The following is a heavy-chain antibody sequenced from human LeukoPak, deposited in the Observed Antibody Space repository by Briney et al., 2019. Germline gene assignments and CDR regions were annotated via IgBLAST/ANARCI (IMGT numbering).Heavy chain of an antibody. Sequence: ASVKVSCKASGYTFTDYYMHWVRQAPGQGLEWMGWINPNSGGTKYAQKFQGRVIMTRDTSISTAYMDLSSLRSDDTAVYYCARSEIPLAYYYWGQGTLVTVSS. CDR3: ARSEIPLAYYY. CDR1: GYTFTDYY. D-gene: IGHD1-1*01. V-gene: IGHV1-2*02. CDR2: INPNSGGT. J-gene: IGHJ4*02.